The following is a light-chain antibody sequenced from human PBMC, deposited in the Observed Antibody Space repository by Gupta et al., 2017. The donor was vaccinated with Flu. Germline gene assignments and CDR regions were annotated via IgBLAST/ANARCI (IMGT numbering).Light chain of an antibody. CDR1: RLEDTY. V-gene: IGLV3-1*01. Sequence: SHELIQPPSVSVSPGQTASITCSGDRLEDTYISWYQQGPGQPPLLVIYEDRKRPSGIPERFSGSNSGNTATLTISGTQAVDEADYYCQAWDTTIVVFGGGTKLTVL. J-gene: IGLJ2*01. CDR2: EDR. CDR3: QAWDTTIVV.